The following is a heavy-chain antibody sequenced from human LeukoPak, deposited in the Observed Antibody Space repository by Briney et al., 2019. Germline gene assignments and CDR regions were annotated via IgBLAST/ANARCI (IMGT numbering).Heavy chain of an antibody. CDR3: ANNWQLDY. CDR1: GFSFSTYA. D-gene: IGHD1-1*01. CDR2: INNNGGST. Sequence: PGGSLRLSCAASGFSFSTYAMCWVRQAPGKGLEYVSAINNNGGSTHYTNSVKGRFTISRDNSKNTLYLQMDSLRVEDTAVYYCANNWQLDYWGQGTLATVSS. V-gene: IGHV3-64*01. J-gene: IGHJ4*02.